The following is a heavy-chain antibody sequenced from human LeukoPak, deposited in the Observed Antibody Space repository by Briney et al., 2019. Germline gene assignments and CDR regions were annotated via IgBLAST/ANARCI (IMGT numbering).Heavy chain of an antibody. V-gene: IGHV3-33*01. J-gene: IGHJ4*02. CDR3: ARAVGPYDY. CDR2: IWYDGSNK. CDR1: GFTFSTYG. Sequence: GGSLRLSCAASGFTFSTYGMHWVRQAPGKGLEWVAVIWYDGSNKYYADSVKGRFTFSRDNSKNTLYLQMNSLRAEDTAMYYCARAVGPYDYWGQGTLVTVSS. D-gene: IGHD1-26*01.